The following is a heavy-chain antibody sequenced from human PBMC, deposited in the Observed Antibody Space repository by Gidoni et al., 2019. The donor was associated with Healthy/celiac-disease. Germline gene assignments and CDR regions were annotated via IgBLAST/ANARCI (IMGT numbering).Heavy chain of an antibody. D-gene: IGHD3-22*01. CDR1: VGSISSSSYY. J-gene: IGHJ4*02. Sequence: QLHLPESGPGLVKPSETLSLTCTVSVGSISSSSYYWGWTRQPPGKGLEWVGSIYYSGSNYYNPSLKSRVTISVDTSKNQFSLKLSSVTAADTAVYYWARVLIVVTETNYFDYWGQGTLVTVSS. CDR3: ARVLIVVTETNYFDY. V-gene: IGHV4-39*07. CDR2: IYYSGSN.